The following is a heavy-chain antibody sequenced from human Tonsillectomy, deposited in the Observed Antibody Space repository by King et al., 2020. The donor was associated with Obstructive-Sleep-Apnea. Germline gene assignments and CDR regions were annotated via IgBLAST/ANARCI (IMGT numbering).Heavy chain of an antibody. Sequence: VTLKESGPALVKPTQTLTLTCTFSGFSLSTSRMCVNWIRQPPGKALEWLARIDWDDDKFYRTSLKTRLTISKDTSKNQVVLRMTNLDPVDTATYFCARSQFPYNTNWSGPFDSWGQGTLVTVSS. CDR3: ARSQFPYNTNWSGPFDS. CDR1: GFSLSTSRMC. J-gene: IGHJ4*02. V-gene: IGHV2-70*04. D-gene: IGHD6-13*01. CDR2: IDWDDDK.